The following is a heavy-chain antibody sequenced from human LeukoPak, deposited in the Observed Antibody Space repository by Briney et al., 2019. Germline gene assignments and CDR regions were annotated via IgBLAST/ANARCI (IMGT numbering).Heavy chain of an antibody. CDR2: IYTSGST. V-gene: IGHV4-4*07. CDR3: ARTVSSSWYGYGMDV. D-gene: IGHD6-13*01. CDR1: GGSISSYY. Sequence: PSETLSLTCTVSGGSISSYYWSWIRRPAGKGLEWIGRIYTSGSTNYNPSLESRVTMSVDTSKNQFSLKLSSVTAADTAVYYCARTVSSSWYGYGMDVWGQGTTVTVSS. J-gene: IGHJ6*02.